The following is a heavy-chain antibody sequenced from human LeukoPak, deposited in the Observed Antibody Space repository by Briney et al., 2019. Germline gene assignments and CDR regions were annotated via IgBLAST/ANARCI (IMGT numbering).Heavy chain of an antibody. Sequence: PGGSLRLSCAASGFTFSSYEMNWVRQAPGKGLEWISYISIRSSTIYYADSVKGRFTISRDNAKNSLYLQMNSLRAEDTGVYYCARERNTIAAAESEYYYYGMDVSGQGTTVTVSS. D-gene: IGHD6-13*01. V-gene: IGHV3-48*03. CDR1: GFTFSSYE. CDR3: ARERNTIAAAESEYYYYGMDV. CDR2: ISIRSSTI. J-gene: IGHJ6*02.